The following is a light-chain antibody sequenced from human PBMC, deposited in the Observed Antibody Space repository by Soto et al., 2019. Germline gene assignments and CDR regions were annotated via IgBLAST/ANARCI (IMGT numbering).Light chain of an antibody. V-gene: IGLV2-14*01. J-gene: IGLJ3*02. CDR3: SSYTSSSTLEV. CDR2: EVS. CDR1: SSDVGGYNY. Sequence: QSALTQPASVSGYPGQSITISCTGTSSDVGGYNYVSWYQQHPGKAPKLMIYEVSNRPSGVSKRFSGSKSGNTASLTISGLQAEDEADYYCSSYTSSSTLEVFGGGTKMTVL.